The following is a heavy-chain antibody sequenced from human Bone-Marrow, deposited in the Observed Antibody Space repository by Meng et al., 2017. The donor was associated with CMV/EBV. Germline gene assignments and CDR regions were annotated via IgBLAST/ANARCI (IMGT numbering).Heavy chain of an antibody. V-gene: IGHV3-21*04. J-gene: IGHJ4*02. Sequence: GESLKISCAASGFSFSSYAMTWVRQAPGKGLEWVSGISSRSHIYYADSVKGRFTISRDNAKNSLYLQMNSLRAEDTAVYYCATSLDWGQGTLVTVSS. CDR3: ATSLD. CDR1: GFSFSSYA. CDR2: ISSRSHI.